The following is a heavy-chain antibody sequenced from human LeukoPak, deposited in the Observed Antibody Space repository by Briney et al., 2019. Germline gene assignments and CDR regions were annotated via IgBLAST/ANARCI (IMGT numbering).Heavy chain of an antibody. CDR1: GYTFTSHG. J-gene: IGHJ6*03. Sequence: ASVKVSCKASGYTFTSHGISWVRQAPGQGLEWMGWISTYNDHTNYARKLQGRVTMTTDTSTSTAYMELRSLRSDDTAVYYCARDGRPGDGLYYYYYMDVWGKGTTVTISS. CDR3: ARDGRPGDGLYYYYYMDV. V-gene: IGHV1-18*01. CDR2: ISTYNDHT. D-gene: IGHD4-17*01.